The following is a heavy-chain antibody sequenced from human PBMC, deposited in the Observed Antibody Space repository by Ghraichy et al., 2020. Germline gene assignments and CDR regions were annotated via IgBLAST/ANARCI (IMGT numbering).Heavy chain of an antibody. CDR3: VRGDWFDY. CDR2: IKKDGSER. D-gene: IGHD3-9*01. Sequence: GGSLRLSCVASGFTFPNFRMNWVRQAPGKGLEWVANIKKDGSERSYVASVKGRVTISRDNAKNSLSLQMNSLRAEDTAIYYCVRGDWFDYWGQGTLVTVSS. CDR1: GFTFPNFR. V-gene: IGHV3-7*03. J-gene: IGHJ4*02.